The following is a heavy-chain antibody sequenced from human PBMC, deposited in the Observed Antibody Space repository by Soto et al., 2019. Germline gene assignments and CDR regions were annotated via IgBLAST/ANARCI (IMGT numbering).Heavy chain of an antibody. J-gene: IGHJ6*02. V-gene: IGHV5-51*01. CDR3: AASILYYGMDV. Sequence: PXESLNIFFRGSGYTFTNYWIGLVRQMPGKGLEWMGIIYPGDSDTKYNPSFQGQVTISADKSITTTYLQWSSLKASDTAIYYCAASILYYGMDVWGQGTKVTVSS. CDR2: IYPGDSDT. CDR1: GYTFTNYW.